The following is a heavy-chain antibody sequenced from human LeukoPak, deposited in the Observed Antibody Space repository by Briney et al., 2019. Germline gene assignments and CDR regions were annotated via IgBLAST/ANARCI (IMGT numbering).Heavy chain of an antibody. CDR1: GGSFSGYY. D-gene: IGHD2-8*01. V-gene: IGHV4-34*01. J-gene: IGHJ4*02. CDR2: INHSGST. CDR3: ARLPLYGVQSHYFDY. Sequence: SETLSLTCAVYGGSFSGYYWSWIRQPPGKGLEWMGEINHSGSTNYNPSLKSRVTISVDTSKNQFSLKLSSVTAADTAVYHCARLPLYGVQSHYFDYWGQGTLVTVSS.